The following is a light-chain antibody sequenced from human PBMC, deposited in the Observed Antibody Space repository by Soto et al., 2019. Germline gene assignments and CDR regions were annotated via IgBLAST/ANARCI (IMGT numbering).Light chain of an antibody. CDR2: GAS. J-gene: IGKJ5*01. CDR1: QSVSTN. CDR3: QQYDSSPIT. Sequence: EIVITQSPATLSVSPGERATLSCRASQSVSTNLAWYQQKPGQAPRLLIYGASTRATGIPARFSGSGSGTDFTLTISRLEPEDFAVYYCQQYDSSPITFGQGTRLENK. V-gene: IGKV3-15*01.